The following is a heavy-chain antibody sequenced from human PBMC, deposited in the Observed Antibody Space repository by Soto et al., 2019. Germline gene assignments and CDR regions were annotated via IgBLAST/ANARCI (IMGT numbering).Heavy chain of an antibody. J-gene: IGHJ1*01. CDR3: ARGPLE. V-gene: IGHV1-2*02. CDR2: IDPDSGGT. Sequence: ASVKVSCKASGYIFTGYYLYWVRQAPGQGREWMGRIDPDSGGTDYAEKFQGRVTMTRDTAIDTAYMEVSRLTSDDTAVYYCARGPLEWGQGXLVTVSS. CDR1: GYIFTGYY.